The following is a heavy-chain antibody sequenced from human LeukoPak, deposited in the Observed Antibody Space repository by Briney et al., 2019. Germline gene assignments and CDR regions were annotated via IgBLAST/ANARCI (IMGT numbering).Heavy chain of an antibody. CDR3: ARAGRGSSSWYLGNWFDP. D-gene: IGHD6-13*01. V-gene: IGHV4-39*07. J-gene: IGHJ5*02. Sequence: SETLSLTCTVSGGSISRSSYYWGWIRQPPGKGLEWIGSIYYSGSTYYNPSLKSRVTISVDTSKNQFSLKLSSVTAADTAVYYCARAGRGSSSWYLGNWFDPWGQETLVTVSS. CDR2: IYYSGST. CDR1: GGSISRSSYY.